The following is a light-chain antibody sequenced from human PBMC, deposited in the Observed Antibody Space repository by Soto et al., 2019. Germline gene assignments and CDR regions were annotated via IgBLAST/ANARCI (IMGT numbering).Light chain of an antibody. CDR1: QSVSSSY. J-gene: IGKJ1*01. Sequence: EIVFTQSVRTVSLFIGERATXSCRASQSVSSSYLAWYQQKPGQAPRLLIYGASNRATGIPDRFRASGSGTDFTLTISGLEPEDFALYYCQHYAILPKTFCQGSKVDIK. V-gene: IGKV3-20*01. CDR3: QHYAILPKT. CDR2: GAS.